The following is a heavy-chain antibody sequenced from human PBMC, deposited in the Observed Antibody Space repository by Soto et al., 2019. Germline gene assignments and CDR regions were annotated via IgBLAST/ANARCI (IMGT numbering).Heavy chain of an antibody. Sequence: ASVKVSCKASGYTFTSYYMHWVPQAPGQGLEWMGIINPSGGSTSYAQKFQGRVTMTRDTSTSTVYMELSSLRSEDTAVYYCARELEREGMDVWGKGTTVTVSS. CDR2: INPSGGST. CDR3: ARELEREGMDV. CDR1: GYTFTSYY. J-gene: IGHJ6*03. D-gene: IGHD1-1*01. V-gene: IGHV1-46*01.